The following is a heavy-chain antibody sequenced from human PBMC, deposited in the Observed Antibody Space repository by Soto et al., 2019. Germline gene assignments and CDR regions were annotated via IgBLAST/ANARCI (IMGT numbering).Heavy chain of an antibody. D-gene: IGHD6-19*01. CDR2: IIPILGIA. Sequence: QVQLVQSGAEVKKPGSSVKVSCKASGGTFSSYTISWVRQAPGQGLEWMGRIIPILGIANYAQKFQGRVTITADKSTSTAYMELSSLRSEDTAVYYCARGSSGWSRVDYWGQGTLVTVSS. V-gene: IGHV1-69*02. CDR3: ARGSSGWSRVDY. CDR1: GGTFSSYT. J-gene: IGHJ4*02.